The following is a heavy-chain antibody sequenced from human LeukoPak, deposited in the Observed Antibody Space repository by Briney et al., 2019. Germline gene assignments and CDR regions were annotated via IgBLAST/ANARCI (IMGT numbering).Heavy chain of an antibody. V-gene: IGHV4-59*01. CDR3: ARDNRQGYGFYYYYYMDV. Sequence: SETLSLTCTVSGGSISSYYWSWIRQPPGKGLEWIGYIYYSGSTNYNLSLKSQVTISVDTSKNQFSLKLSSVTAADTAVYYCARDNRQGYGFYYYYYMDVWGKGTTVTVSS. J-gene: IGHJ6*03. CDR2: IYYSGST. CDR1: GGSISSYY. D-gene: IGHD5-18*01.